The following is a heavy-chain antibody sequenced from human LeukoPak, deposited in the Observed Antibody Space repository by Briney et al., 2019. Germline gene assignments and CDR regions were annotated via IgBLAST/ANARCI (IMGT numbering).Heavy chain of an antibody. CDR1: GASISSYY. D-gene: IGHD2/OR15-2a*01. V-gene: IGHV4-59*01. CDR3: ARELKVGNTGYYFDY. CDR2: MCYSGST. Sequence: SETLSLTCTVSGASISSYYWSWIRQPPGKGLEWIGYMCYSGSTNYNPSLKSRVTISVDTSKNQFSLKLNSVTAADTAVYFCARELKVGNTGYYFDYWGQGTLVTVSS. J-gene: IGHJ4*02.